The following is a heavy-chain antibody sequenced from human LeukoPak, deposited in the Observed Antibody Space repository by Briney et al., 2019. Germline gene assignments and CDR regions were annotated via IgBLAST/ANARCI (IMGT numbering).Heavy chain of an antibody. J-gene: IGHJ4*02. D-gene: IGHD4-17*01. CDR2: IWYDGSKK. CDR3: ARDEGVMTTVSWGFGY. CDR1: EFIFSNYA. V-gene: IGHV3-33*01. Sequence: GGSLRLSCAAPEFIFSNYAMYWVRQAPGKGLEWVAAIWYDGSKKYYTDSVKGRFTISRDDSENTLYLQMNSLRAEDTAVYYCARDEGVMTTVSWGFGYWGQGTLVTVSS.